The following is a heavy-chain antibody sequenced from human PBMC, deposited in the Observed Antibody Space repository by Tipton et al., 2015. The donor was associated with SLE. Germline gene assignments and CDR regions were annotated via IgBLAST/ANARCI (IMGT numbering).Heavy chain of an antibody. D-gene: IGHD1-26*01. V-gene: IGHV4-59*01. CDR3: ARRVPHRYYFDL. CDR1: GGSLSSYY. CDR2: IFYTGSV. J-gene: IGHJ2*01. Sequence: TLSLTCTVSGGSLSSYYWSWIRQAPGKGLEWIGYIFYTGSVHDNPSLTSRVTMSLDTSKSQFSLRLTSVSAADTAMYFCARRVPHRYYFDLWGRGTLVTVSS.